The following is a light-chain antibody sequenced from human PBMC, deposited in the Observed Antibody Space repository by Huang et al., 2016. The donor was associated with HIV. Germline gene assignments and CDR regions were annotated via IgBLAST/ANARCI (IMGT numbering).Light chain of an antibody. V-gene: IGKV4-1*01. Sequence: DIVLTLSPDSLAVSPGEMATINCKSSQSGLYTSNNKSHLAWYLQKPGQTPRLLIYWASIRESGVHDRFMGSGYGTEFTPTIKSLQAEDVAFYYCQQYYGTPIYTFGQGTKLEIK. CDR1: QSGLYTSNNKSH. CDR2: WAS. CDR3: QQYYGTPIYT. J-gene: IGKJ2*01.